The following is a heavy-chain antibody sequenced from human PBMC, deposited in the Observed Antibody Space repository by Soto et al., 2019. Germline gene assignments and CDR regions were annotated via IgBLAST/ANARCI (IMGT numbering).Heavy chain of an antibody. CDR2: IYYSGST. J-gene: IGHJ4*02. D-gene: IGHD6-13*01. CDR1: GGSISSYY. V-gene: IGHV4-59*01. Sequence: SETLSLTCTVSGGSISSYYWSWIRQPPGKGLEWIGYIYYSGSTNYNPSLKSRVTISVDTSKNQFSLKLSSVTAADTAVYYRAREWQQPLSHFDYWGQGTLVTVSS. CDR3: AREWQQPLSHFDY.